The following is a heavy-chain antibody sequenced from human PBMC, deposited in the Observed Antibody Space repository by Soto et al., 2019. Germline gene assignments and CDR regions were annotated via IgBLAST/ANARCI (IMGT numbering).Heavy chain of an antibody. D-gene: IGHD3-10*01. J-gene: IGHJ5*02. CDR2: INSDGSST. CDR1: GFTFSSYW. CDR3: ARGMNYYGSGSSKNWFDP. V-gene: IGHV3-74*01. Sequence: EVQLVESGGGLVQPGGSLRLSCAASGFTFSSYWMHWVRQAPGKGLVWVSRINSDGSSTSYADSVKGRFNVSRDNAKNTLYLQMNRLRAEYTAVYYCARGMNYYGSGSSKNWFDPWGQGTLVTVSS.